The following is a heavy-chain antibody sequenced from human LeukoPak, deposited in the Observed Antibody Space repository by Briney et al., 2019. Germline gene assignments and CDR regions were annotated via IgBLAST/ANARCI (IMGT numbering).Heavy chain of an antibody. CDR3: ARHAFYSSSSEEFDY. Sequence: SETLSLTCTVSGGGLSYYWGWIRQPPGKGLEWIGTIFYSGNTYYNPSLKSRVTISVDTSKNQFSLKLSSVTAADTAVYYCARHAFYSSSSEEFDYWGQGTLVTVSS. CDR2: IFYSGNT. CDR1: GGGLSYY. J-gene: IGHJ4*02. V-gene: IGHV4-39*01. D-gene: IGHD6-6*01.